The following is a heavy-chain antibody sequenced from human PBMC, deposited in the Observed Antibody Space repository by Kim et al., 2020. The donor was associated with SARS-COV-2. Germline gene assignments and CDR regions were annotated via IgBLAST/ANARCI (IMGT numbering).Heavy chain of an antibody. Sequence: GGSLRLSCAASGFTFSSYSMNWVRQAPGKGLEWVSYISSSSSTIYYADSVKGRFTISRDNAKNSLYLQMNSLRAEDTAVYYCARGRVVVVSAAMGDYWGQGTLVTVSS. CDR1: GFTFSSYS. V-gene: IGHV3-48*01. CDR2: ISSSSSTI. D-gene: IGHD2-2*01. CDR3: ARGRVVVVSAAMGDY. J-gene: IGHJ4*02.